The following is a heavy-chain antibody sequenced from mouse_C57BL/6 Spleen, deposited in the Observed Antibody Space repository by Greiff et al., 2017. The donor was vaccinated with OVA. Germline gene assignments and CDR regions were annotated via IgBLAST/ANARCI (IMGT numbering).Heavy chain of an antibody. Sequence: VQLQQPGAELVKPGASVKLSCKASGYTFTSYWMHWVKQRPGQGLEWIGMIHPNSGSTNYNEKFKSKATLTVDKSSSTAYMQLSSLTSEDSAVYYCARSGYYGQGFDYWGQGTTLTVSS. V-gene: IGHV1-64*01. CDR3: ARSGYYGQGFDY. CDR1: GYTFTSYW. D-gene: IGHD1-1*02. J-gene: IGHJ2*01. CDR2: IHPNSGST.